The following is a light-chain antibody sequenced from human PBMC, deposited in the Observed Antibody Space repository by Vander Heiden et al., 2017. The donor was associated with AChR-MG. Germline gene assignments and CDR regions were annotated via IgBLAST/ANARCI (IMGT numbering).Light chain of an antibody. Sequence: SSEVTQDPAVSVALGQTVRITCQGDSLRNYYASWYQQKPGQAPVLVMYGKNNRPSGIPDRFSGSRSGNTASLTISGAQAEDEADYYCNCRDTSGNHIGLFGGGTKLTVL. J-gene: IGLJ2*01. V-gene: IGLV3-19*01. CDR3: NCRDTSGNHIGL. CDR2: GKN. CDR1: SLRNYY.